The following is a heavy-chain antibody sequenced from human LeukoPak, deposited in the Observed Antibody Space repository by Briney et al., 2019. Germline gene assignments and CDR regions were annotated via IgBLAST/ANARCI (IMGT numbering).Heavy chain of an antibody. J-gene: IGHJ4*02. D-gene: IGHD2-2*01. CDR2: IYYSGST. CDR3: ARVYSTSWRYFDY. Sequence: PSETLSLTCSVSGGSISSHYWSWIRRPPGKGLEWIGYIYYSGSTNYNPSLKSRVTISVDTSKNQFSLKLSSVTAVDTAVYYCARVYSTSWRYFDYWGQGTLVTVSS. CDR1: GGSISSHY. V-gene: IGHV4-59*11.